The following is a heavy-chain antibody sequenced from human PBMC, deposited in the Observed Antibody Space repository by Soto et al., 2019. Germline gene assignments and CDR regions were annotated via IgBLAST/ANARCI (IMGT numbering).Heavy chain of an antibody. J-gene: IGHJ4*02. CDR3: ARGGPYDILTGSPEFDY. V-gene: IGHV4-31*03. CDR1: GGSISSGGYY. D-gene: IGHD3-9*01. Sequence: SETLSLTCTVSGGSISSGGYYWSWIRQHPGKGLEWIGEINHSGSTNYNPSLKSRVTISVDTSKNQFSLKLSSVTAADTAVYYCARGGPYDILTGSPEFDYWGQGTLVTVSS. CDR2: INHSGST.